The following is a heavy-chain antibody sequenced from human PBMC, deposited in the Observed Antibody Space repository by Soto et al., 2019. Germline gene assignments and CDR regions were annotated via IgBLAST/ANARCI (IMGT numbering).Heavy chain of an antibody. D-gene: IGHD3-16*01. CDR3: ARGGRYASPDYYYYYGMDV. CDR1: GYTFPSYY. CDR2: INPSGGST. Sequence: ASVKVSCKASGYTFPSYYMHWVRQAPGQGLEWMGIINPSGGSTSYAQKFQGRVTMTRDTSTSTVYMELSSLRSEDTAVYYCARGGRYASPDYYYYYGMDVWGQGTTVTVSS. V-gene: IGHV1-46*01. J-gene: IGHJ6*02.